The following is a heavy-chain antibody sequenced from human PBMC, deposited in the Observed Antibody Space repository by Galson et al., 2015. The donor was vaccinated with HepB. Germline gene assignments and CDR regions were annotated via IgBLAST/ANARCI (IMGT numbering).Heavy chain of an antibody. CDR2: ITSSGDNT. J-gene: IGHJ4*01. CDR1: GFTFSYYA. D-gene: IGHD6-19*01. CDR3: AKVFPEKTDGWYRQALYYFDS. Sequence: SLRLSCAASGFTFSYYAMSWVRQAPGKGLEWVSAITSSGDNTYSADSMKGRFTISRDNSKNTLFLQMNSLRADDTAIYFCAKVFPEKTDGWYRQALYYFDSWGHGTRVTVSS. V-gene: IGHV3-23*01.